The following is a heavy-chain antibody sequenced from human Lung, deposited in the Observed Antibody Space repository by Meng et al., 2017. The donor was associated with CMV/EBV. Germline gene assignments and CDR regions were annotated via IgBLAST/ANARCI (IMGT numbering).Heavy chain of an antibody. D-gene: IGHD3-3*01. J-gene: IGHJ6*02. CDR1: GFTFSSYW. Sequence: SCAASGFTFSSYWMSXVRQAPGKGLEWVANIKQDGSEKYYVDSVKGRFTISRDNAKNSLYLQMNSLRAEDTAVYYCARDQRPEYYDFWSGYLGKGGYYGMDVWXQGTXVTVSS. CDR2: IKQDGSEK. V-gene: IGHV3-7*01. CDR3: ARDQRPEYYDFWSGYLGKGGYYGMDV.